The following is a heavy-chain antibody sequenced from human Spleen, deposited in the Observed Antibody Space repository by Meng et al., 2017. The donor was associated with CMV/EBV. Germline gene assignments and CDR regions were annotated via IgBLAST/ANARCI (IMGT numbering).Heavy chain of an antibody. CDR3: AKDNHYYGSGSYLY. CDR1: GFTFSSYA. D-gene: IGHD3-10*01. V-gene: IGHV3-23*03. J-gene: IGHJ4*02. CDR2: IYSGGSST. Sequence: GESLKISCAASGFTFSSYAMSWVRQAPGKGLEWVSVIYSGGSSTYYADSVKGRFTISRDNSKNTLYLQMNSLRAEDTAVYYCAKDNHYYGSGSYLYWGQGTLVTVSS.